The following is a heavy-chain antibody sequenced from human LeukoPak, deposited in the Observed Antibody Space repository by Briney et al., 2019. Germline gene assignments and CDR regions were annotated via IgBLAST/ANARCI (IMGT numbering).Heavy chain of an antibody. D-gene: IGHD2-2*01. CDR3: AKIICTSCYVKDDY. V-gene: IGHV3-30*18. CDR1: GFTFSSYG. Sequence: QPEGSLRLSCAASGFTFSSYGMHWVRQAPGKGLEWVAVISHDGSHKFYADSVEGRFTISRDNSKNTVHLQMNSLRVEDTAMYYCAKIICTSCYVKDDYWGQGTLVTVSS. J-gene: IGHJ4*02. CDR2: ISHDGSHK.